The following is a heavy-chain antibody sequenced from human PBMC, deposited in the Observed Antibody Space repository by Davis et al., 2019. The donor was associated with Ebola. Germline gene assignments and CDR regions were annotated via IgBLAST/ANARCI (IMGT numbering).Heavy chain of an antibody. CDR1: GFTFSSYW. J-gene: IGHJ4*02. D-gene: IGHD2/OR15-2a*01. CDR3: ARDWSNMAAGRSNDY. CDR2: IMQNGNDK. Sequence: GESLKISCAASGFTFSSYWMSWVRQAPGKGLEWVGYIMQNGNDKYYADSVKGRFTISRDNAKNSLFLQMNSLRADDTAVYYCARDWSNMAAGRSNDYWGQGTLVTVSS. V-gene: IGHV3-7*01.